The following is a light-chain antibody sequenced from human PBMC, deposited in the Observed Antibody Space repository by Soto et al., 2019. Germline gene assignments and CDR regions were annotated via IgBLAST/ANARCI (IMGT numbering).Light chain of an antibody. CDR1: SSDVGGYNY. Sequence: QSALTQPASVSGSPGQSLTISCTGTSSDVGGYNYVSWYQHHPGEAPKLMIYDVNNRPSGVSNRFFGSKSGNTASLTISGLQAEDEADYYCSSYSSSSLYVFGTATKLTVL. J-gene: IGLJ1*01. CDR2: DVN. V-gene: IGLV2-14*03. CDR3: SSYSSSSLYV.